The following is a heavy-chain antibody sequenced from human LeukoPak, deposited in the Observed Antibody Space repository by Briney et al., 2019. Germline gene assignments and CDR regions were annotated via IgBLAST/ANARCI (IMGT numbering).Heavy chain of an antibody. CDR2: ISGIDSTI. Sequence: PGGSLRLSCTASGFTFRDYYMAWIRQAPGKGLEWVSYISGIDSTIFYADSVKGRFTISRDNAKNSLYLQMDSLRAEDTAVYYCARDFWQQGDDAWGQGTLVTVSA. J-gene: IGHJ5*02. V-gene: IGHV3-11*01. CDR3: ARDFWQQGDDA. CDR1: GFTFRDYY. D-gene: IGHD3-3*01.